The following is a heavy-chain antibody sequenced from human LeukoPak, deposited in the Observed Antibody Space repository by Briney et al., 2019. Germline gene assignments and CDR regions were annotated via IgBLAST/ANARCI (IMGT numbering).Heavy chain of an antibody. CDR3: AKAADSSSWYSRPAFDI. D-gene: IGHD6-13*01. CDR1: GFTFSSHA. J-gene: IGHJ3*02. Sequence: GGSLRLSCAASGFTFSSHAMSWVRQAPGKGLEWVSAISGSGGSTYYADSVKGRFTISRDNSKNTLYLQMNSLRAEDTAVYYCAKAADSSSWYSRPAFDIWGQGTMVTVSS. CDR2: ISGSGGST. V-gene: IGHV3-23*01.